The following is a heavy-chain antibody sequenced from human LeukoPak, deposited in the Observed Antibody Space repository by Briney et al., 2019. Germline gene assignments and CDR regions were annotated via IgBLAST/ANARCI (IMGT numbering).Heavy chain of an antibody. V-gene: IGHV3-30*02. CDR2: IRYDGSNK. CDR3: AKGPVTGFSSTWYGGY. Sequence: GGSLRLSCAASGFTFSSYGMHWVRQAPGKGLEWVAFIRYDGSNKYYADSVKGRFTISRDNSKNTLYLQMNSLRAEDTAVYYCAKGPVTGFSSTWYGGYWGQGTLVTVSS. D-gene: IGHD6-13*01. J-gene: IGHJ4*02. CDR1: GFTFSSYG.